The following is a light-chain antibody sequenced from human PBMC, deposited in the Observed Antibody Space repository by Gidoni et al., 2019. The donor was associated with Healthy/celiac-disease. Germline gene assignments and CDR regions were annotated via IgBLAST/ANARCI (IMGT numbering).Light chain of an antibody. CDR2: GAS. CDR3: QQYNNWPRA. CDR1: QSVSSN. J-gene: IGKJ1*01. Sequence: EIVMTQSPATLSVSPGERATLSCRASQSVSSNLAWYQQTPGQAPRLLIYGASTRATGIPARFSGSGSGTEFTLTISSLQSEDFAVYYCQQYNNWPRAFGQXTKVGIK. V-gene: IGKV3-15*01.